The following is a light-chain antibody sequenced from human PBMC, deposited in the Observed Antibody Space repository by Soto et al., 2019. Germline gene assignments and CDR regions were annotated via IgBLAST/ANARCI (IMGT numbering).Light chain of an antibody. CDR1: QSVSSSY. J-gene: IGKJ3*01. CDR2: GAS. Sequence: EIVLTQSPGTLSLSPGERATLSCRASQSVSSSYLAWYQQKPGQAPRLLIYGASSRATGIPDRFSGSGSGTDFTLTISRLEPEDFAVYYCQPYGSSLFTFGPGTKVDI. V-gene: IGKV3-20*01. CDR3: QPYGSSLFT.